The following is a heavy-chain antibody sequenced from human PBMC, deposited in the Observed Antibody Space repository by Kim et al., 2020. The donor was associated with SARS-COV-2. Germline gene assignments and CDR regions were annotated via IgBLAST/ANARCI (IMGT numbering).Heavy chain of an antibody. J-gene: IGHJ6*02. D-gene: IGHD3-3*01. V-gene: IGHV4-39*02. CDR1: GGSISSSSYY. Sequence: SETLSLTCTVSGGSISSSSYYWGWIRQPPGKGLEWIGSIYYSGSTYYNPSLKSRVTISVDTSKNQFSLKLSSVTAADTAVYYCAREGPAVLRFLEWLPLTHYYGMDVWGQGTTVTVSS. CDR2: IYYSGST. CDR3: AREGPAVLRFLEWLPLTHYYGMDV.